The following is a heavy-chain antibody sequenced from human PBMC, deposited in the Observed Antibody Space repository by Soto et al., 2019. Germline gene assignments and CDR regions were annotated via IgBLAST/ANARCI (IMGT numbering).Heavy chain of an antibody. J-gene: IGHJ6*02. Sequence: GGSLRLSCAASGFTFSNAWMSWVRQAPGKGLEWVGRIKSKTDGGTTDYAAPVKGRFTISRDDSKNTLYLQMNSLKTEDTAVYYCTTEYSNYSRTYYYGMDVWGQGTTVTVSS. CDR2: IKSKTDGGTT. V-gene: IGHV3-15*01. CDR1: GFTFSNAW. D-gene: IGHD4-4*01. CDR3: TTEYSNYSRTYYYGMDV.